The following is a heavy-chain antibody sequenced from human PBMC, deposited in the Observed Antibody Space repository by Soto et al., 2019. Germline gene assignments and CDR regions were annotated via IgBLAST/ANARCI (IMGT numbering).Heavy chain of an antibody. D-gene: IGHD6-19*01. Sequence: GGSLRLSCAASGFTVSSNYMSWVRQAPGKGLEWVANIKQDGSEKYYVDSVKGRFTISRDNAKNSLYLQMNSLRAEDTVLFYFARDLWYSSGWYDAFDIWGQGTMVTVSS. CDR3: ARDLWYSSGWYDAFDI. V-gene: IGHV3-7*01. CDR2: IKQDGSEK. CDR1: GFTVSSNY. J-gene: IGHJ3*02.